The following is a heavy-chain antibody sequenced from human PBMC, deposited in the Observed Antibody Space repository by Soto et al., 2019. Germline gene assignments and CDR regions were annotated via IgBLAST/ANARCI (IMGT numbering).Heavy chain of an antibody. Sequence: SGGSLRLSCAASGFTFSSYGMHWVRQAPGKGLEWVAVISYDGSNKYYADSVKGRFTISRDNSKNTLYLQMNSLRAEDTAVYYCAKSCGGFGELLPVDYWGQGTLVTVSS. J-gene: IGHJ4*02. D-gene: IGHD3-10*01. CDR2: ISYDGSNK. CDR1: GFTFSSYG. CDR3: AKSCGGFGELLPVDY. V-gene: IGHV3-30*18.